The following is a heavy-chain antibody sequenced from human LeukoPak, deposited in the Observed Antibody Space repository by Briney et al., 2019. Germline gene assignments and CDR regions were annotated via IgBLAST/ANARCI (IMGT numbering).Heavy chain of an antibody. Sequence: PGGSLRLSCVVSRFTFNSYSLNWVRQAPGKGLEWVSSISSSSSSIHYADSVKGRFSISRDNAKNSLFLQMNGLRTEDSAVYYCARGGTRGFDYWGHGILVSVSS. D-gene: IGHD3-16*01. CDR1: RFTFNSYS. CDR2: ISSSSSSI. V-gene: IGHV3-21*01. J-gene: IGHJ4*01. CDR3: ARGGTRGFDY.